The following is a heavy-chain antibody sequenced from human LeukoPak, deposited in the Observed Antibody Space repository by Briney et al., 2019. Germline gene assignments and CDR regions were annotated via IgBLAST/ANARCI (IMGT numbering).Heavy chain of an antibody. CDR2: INGSGGST. Sequence: PGGSLRLSCAASGFTFSSYAMSWVRQAPGKGLEWVSDINGSGGSTYYADSVKGRFTISRDNSKNTLYLQMNSLRAEDTAVYFCAKKYSTGLDPWGQGTLVTVSS. CDR1: GFTFSSYA. V-gene: IGHV3-23*01. J-gene: IGHJ5*02. D-gene: IGHD1-26*01. CDR3: AKKYSTGLDP.